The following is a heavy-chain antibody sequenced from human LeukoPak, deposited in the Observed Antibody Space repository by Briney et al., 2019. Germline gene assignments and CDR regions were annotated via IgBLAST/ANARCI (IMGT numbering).Heavy chain of an antibody. V-gene: IGHV3-30*18. J-gene: IGHJ4*02. CDR2: ISYDGSNK. Sequence: GGSLRLSCAASGFTLSSYGMHWVRQAPGKGLEWVAVISYDGSNKYYADSVKGRFTISRDNSKNTLYLQMNSLRAEDTAVYYCAKSGYGDYDFPVEYFDYWGQGTLVTVSS. D-gene: IGHD4-17*01. CDR1: GFTLSSYG. CDR3: AKSGYGDYDFPVEYFDY.